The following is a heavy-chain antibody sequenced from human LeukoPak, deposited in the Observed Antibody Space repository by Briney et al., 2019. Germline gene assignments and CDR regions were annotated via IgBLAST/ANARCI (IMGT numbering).Heavy chain of an antibody. J-gene: IGHJ4*02. Sequence: PSETLSLTCAVYGGSFSGYYWSWIRQPPGKGLEWIGYIYYSGTTNYNPSLQSRVTISVATSKNQFSLKLSSVTAADTALYYCARDRASAGGSDYRGQGTLVTVSS. CDR2: IYYSGTT. CDR1: GGSFSGYY. D-gene: IGHD2-15*01. CDR3: ARDRASAGGSDY. V-gene: IGHV4-59*01.